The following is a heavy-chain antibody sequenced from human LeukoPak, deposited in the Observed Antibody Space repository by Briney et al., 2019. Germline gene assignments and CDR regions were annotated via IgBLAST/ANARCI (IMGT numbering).Heavy chain of an antibody. D-gene: IGHD3-22*01. CDR1: GFSFTSYW. CDR2: IYPGDSDT. V-gene: IGHV5-51*01. Sequence: GESLKISCKGSGFSFTSYWIGWVRQMPGKGLEWMGIIYPGDSDTRYSPSFQGQVTISADKSISTAYLQWSSLKASDTAMYYCAGQRYYDSSGQGLNWFDPWGQGTLVTVSS. J-gene: IGHJ5*02. CDR3: AGQRYYDSSGQGLNWFDP.